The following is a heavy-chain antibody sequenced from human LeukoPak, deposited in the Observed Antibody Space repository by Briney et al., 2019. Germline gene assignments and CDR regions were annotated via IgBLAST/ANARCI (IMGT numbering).Heavy chain of an antibody. CDR2: IWYDGSNK. V-gene: IGHV3-33*01. D-gene: IGHD3-3*01. CDR3: ARDLPYYDFWSGYFDSFDY. CDR1: GFTFSSYG. J-gene: IGHJ4*02. Sequence: PGGSLRLSCAASGFTFSSYGTHWVRQAPGKGLEWVAVIWYDGSNKYYADSVKGRFTISRDNSKNTLYLQMNSLRAEDTAVYYCARDLPYYDFWSGYFDSFDYWGQGALVTVSS.